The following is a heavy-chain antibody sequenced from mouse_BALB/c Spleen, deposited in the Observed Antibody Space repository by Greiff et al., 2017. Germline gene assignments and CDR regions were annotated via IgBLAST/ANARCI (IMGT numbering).Heavy chain of an antibody. Sequence: VQLQQSGPGLVQPSQSLSITCTVSGFSLTSYGVHWVRQSPGKGLEWLGVLWSGGSTDYNAAFISRLSITKDNSYSQVFFKMNSLLANDTAVYYCASYDDYAFAYWGQGTLVTVSA. V-gene: IGHV2-2*02. CDR1: GFSLTSYG. D-gene: IGHD2-3*01. CDR2: LWSGGST. CDR3: ASYDDYAFAY. J-gene: IGHJ3*01.